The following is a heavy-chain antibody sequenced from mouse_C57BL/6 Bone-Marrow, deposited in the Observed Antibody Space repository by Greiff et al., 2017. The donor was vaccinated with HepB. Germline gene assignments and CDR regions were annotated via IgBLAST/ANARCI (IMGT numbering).Heavy chain of an antibody. V-gene: IGHV1-59*01. CDR1: GYTFTSYW. CDR3: ARQLRLRFAY. D-gene: IGHD3-2*02. J-gene: IGHJ3*01. Sequence: QVQLQQPGAELVRPGTSVKLSCKASGYTFTSYWVHWVKQRPGQGLEWIGVIDPSDSYTNYNQKFKGKATLTVDTSSSTAYMQLSSLTSEDSAVYYCARQLRLRFAYWGQGTLVTVSA. CDR2: IDPSDSYT.